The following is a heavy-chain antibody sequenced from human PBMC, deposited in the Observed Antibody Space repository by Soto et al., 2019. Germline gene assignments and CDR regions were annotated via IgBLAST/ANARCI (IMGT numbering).Heavy chain of an antibody. CDR1: GGSISSYY. J-gene: IGHJ2*01. CDR2: IYYSGST. D-gene: IGHD2-8*01. Sequence: QVQLQASGPGLVKPSETLSLTCTVSGGSISSYYWSWIRQPPGKGLEWIGYIYYSGSTNYNPSLKSRVTLAADTTTNQFSLKLSAGTSADTAVYYCARERWGGYCTNGGCYSWYFDRWGRGTLVTVSS. CDR3: ARERWGGYCTNGGCYSWYFDR. V-gene: IGHV4-59*01.